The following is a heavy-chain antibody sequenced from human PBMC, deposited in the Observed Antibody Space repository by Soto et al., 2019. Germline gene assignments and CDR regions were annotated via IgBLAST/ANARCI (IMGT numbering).Heavy chain of an antibody. J-gene: IGHJ6*02. D-gene: IGHD5-18*01. V-gene: IGHV4-34*01. Sequence: PSETLSLTCAVYGGSFSGYYWSWIRQPPGKGLEWIGEINHSGSTNYNPSLKSRVTISVDTSKNQFSLKLSSVTAADTAVYYCARVDRALWLPWYYGMDVWGQGTTVTVSS. CDR2: INHSGST. CDR1: GGSFSGYY. CDR3: ARVDRALWLPWYYGMDV.